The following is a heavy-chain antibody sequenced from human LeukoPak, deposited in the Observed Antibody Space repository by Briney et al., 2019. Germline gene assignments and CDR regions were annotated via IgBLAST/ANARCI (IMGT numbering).Heavy chain of an antibody. CDR3: ARTYCGGDCYQNWFDP. D-gene: IGHD2-21*02. Sequence: ASVKVSCKASGGTFSSYAISWVQQAPGQGLEWMGRIIPILGIANYAQKFQGRVTITADKSTSTAYMELSSLRSEDTAVYYCARTYCGGDCYQNWFDPWGQGTLVTVSS. V-gene: IGHV1-69*04. CDR2: IIPILGIA. J-gene: IGHJ5*02. CDR1: GGTFSSYA.